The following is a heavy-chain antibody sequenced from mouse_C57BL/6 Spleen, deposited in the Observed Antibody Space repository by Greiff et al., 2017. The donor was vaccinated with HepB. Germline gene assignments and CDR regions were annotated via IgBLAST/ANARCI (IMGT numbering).Heavy chain of an antibody. CDR2: SRNKANDYTT. Sequence: EVKLMESGGGLVQSGRSLRLSCATSGFTFSDFYMEWVRQAPGKGLEWIAASRNKANDYTTEYSASVKGRFIVSRDTSQSILYLQMNALRAEDTAIYYCARDDYFDYWGQGTTLTVSS. J-gene: IGHJ2*01. V-gene: IGHV7-1*01. CDR1: GFTFSDFY. CDR3: ARDDYFDY.